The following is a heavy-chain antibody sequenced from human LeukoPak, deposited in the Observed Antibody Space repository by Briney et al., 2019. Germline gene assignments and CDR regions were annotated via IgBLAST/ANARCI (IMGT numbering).Heavy chain of an antibody. J-gene: IGHJ4*02. CDR1: GFTFSNYA. CDR2: ISGTAAST. CDR3: AKDRWYSSGGFLDH. D-gene: IGHD6-19*01. V-gene: IGHV3-23*01. Sequence: GASPRLSCAASGFTFSNYAMSWVRQAPGKGLEWVSTISGTAASTYYADSVKGRFTISRDNSKNTLFLQVNNLRAEDTALYYCAKDRWYSSGGFLDHWGQGTLVTVSS.